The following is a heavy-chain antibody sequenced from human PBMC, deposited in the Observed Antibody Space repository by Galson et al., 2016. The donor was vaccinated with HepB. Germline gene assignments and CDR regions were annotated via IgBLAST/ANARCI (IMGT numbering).Heavy chain of an antibody. CDR1: GYTFTKYY. J-gene: IGHJ4*02. Sequence: SVKVSCKASGYTFTKYYMHWVRQAPGQGLEWMGMINPSRDTTTYAQKFQGRFSVTRDTSTSTVYMEVNSLRFDDTAIYYCAREGLQGISSGPNFDYWGQGTLVSVSS. D-gene: IGHD6-6*01. CDR3: AREGLQGISSGPNFDY. CDR2: INPSRDTT. V-gene: IGHV1-46*01.